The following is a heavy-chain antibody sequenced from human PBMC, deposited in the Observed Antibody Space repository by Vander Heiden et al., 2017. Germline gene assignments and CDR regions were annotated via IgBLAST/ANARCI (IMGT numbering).Heavy chain of an antibody. J-gene: IGHJ4*02. CDR1: GLTFSKYT. CDR3: DAADY. D-gene: IGHD6-13*01. Sequence: EVQLVESGGGLVKPGGSLRLSCAASGLTFSKYTRNWARQAPGKGLEWVSTISRDGTAIYYADSVKGRFTISRDNAKNSLYLQMSSLRAEDTAVYYCDAADYWGQGTLVTVSS. V-gene: IGHV3-21*01. CDR2: ISRDGTAI.